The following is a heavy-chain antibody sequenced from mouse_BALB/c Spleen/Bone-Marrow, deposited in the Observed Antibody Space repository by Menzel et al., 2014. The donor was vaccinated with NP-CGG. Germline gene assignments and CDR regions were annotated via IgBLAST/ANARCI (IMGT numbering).Heavy chain of an antibody. D-gene: IGHD1-1*01. J-gene: IGHJ3*01. CDR2: IWGDGST. Sequence: QVQLKESGPGLVAPSQSLSITCTVSGFSLTGYGVNWVRQPPGKGLEWLGMIWGDGSTDYNSALKSRLSISKDNSKSQVFLKMHSLQSDDTAGYCCARRGDYGDWFAYWGQGTLVTVSA. CDR3: ARRGDYGDWFAY. V-gene: IGHV2-6-7*01. CDR1: GFSLTGYG.